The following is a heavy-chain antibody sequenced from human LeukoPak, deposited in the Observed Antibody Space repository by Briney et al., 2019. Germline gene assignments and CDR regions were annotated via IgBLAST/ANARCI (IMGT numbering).Heavy chain of an antibody. V-gene: IGHV3-7*01. CDR2: IKTDGSEK. D-gene: IGHD3-22*01. J-gene: IGHJ1*01. CDR3: ATYSSLNRREFQY. Sequence: GGSLRLSCATSGFTFSNYWMGWVRQAPGKGLQWVANIKTDGSEKYYVDSVKGRFTISRDNAKNSLYLQMNSLRAEDTAVYYCATYSSLNRREFQYWGQGTLLTVSS. CDR1: GFTFSNYW.